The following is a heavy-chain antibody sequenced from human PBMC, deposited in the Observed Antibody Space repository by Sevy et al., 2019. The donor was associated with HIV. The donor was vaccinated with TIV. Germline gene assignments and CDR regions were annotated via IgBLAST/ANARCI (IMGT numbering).Heavy chain of an antibody. CDR2: FDPEEDET. Sequence: ASVKVSCKVSGYTLSELSMNWVRQAPGKGLEWMGGFDPEEDETIYAQGLQGRVTMTEDTSTDTAYMELSSLRSEDTAVYYCATSSLFRIASAGLDYWGQGTLVTVSS. CDR3: ATSSLFRIASAGLDY. D-gene: IGHD6-13*01. CDR1: GYTLSELS. J-gene: IGHJ4*02. V-gene: IGHV1-24*01.